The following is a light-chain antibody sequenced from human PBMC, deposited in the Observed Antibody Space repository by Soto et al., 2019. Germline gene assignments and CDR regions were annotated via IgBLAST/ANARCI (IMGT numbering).Light chain of an antibody. Sequence: TQSPSSLSASVGDRVTITCRASQSISTSLAWYQHKPGQAPRLLISGASTRATGIPARFSGSGSGTEFTLTISSLQSEDFAVYYCQQYSNWPPVTFGQGTKVEIK. V-gene: IGKV3-15*01. CDR1: QSISTS. J-gene: IGKJ1*01. CDR2: GAS. CDR3: QQYSNWPPVT.